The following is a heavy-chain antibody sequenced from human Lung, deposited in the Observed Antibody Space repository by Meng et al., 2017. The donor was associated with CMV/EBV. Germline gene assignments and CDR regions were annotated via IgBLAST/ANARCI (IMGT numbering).Heavy chain of an antibody. CDR3: AREDYHDSTSYQDFDY. CDR1: GYTFSDYY. Sequence: ASVKVSCKVSGYTFSDYYMHWVRQAPGQGLEWMGWINPNSGGTNYAQKFQGRVTMTRDTSISTAYMELSRLRADDTAVYYCAREDYHDSTSYQDFDYWGKGTLVTVSS. CDR2: INPNSGGT. D-gene: IGHD3-22*01. V-gene: IGHV1-2*02. J-gene: IGHJ4*02.